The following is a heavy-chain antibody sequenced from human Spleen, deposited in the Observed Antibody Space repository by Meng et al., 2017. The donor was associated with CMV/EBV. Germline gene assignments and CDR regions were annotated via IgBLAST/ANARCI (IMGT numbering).Heavy chain of an antibody. CDR2: IYWNDDK. Sequence: SGPTLVKPTQTLTLTCTFSGFSLTTGGVGVGWIRQPPGKALEWLALIYWNDDKRYSPSLSSRLTITKDTSKNQVVLTMTNMDPVDTATYYCAHTLLRFLEWSGTYFDSWGQGTLVTVSS. D-gene: IGHD3-3*01. CDR1: GFSLTTGGVG. V-gene: IGHV2-5*01. CDR3: AHTLLRFLEWSGTYFDS. J-gene: IGHJ4*02.